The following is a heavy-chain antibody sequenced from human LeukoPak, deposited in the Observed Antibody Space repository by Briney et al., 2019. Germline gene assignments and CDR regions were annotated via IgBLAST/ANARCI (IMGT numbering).Heavy chain of an antibody. CDR2: INHGGST. V-gene: IGHV4-38-2*02. J-gene: IGHJ5*02. CDR3: ARSGWIYDILTRNWFDP. CDR1: GYSISSVYY. Sequence: SETLSLTCTVSGYSISSVYYWGWIRRPPGKGLEWIGSINHGGSTDYNPSLKSRVTISVDTSKNQFSLKLSSVTAADTAVYYCARSGWIYDILTRNWFDPWGQGTLVTVSS. D-gene: IGHD3-9*01.